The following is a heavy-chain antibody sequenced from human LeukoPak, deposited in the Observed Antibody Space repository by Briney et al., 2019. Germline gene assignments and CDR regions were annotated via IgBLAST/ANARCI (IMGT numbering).Heavy chain of an antibody. CDR3: ARTPGFGDNWFDP. CDR1: GFTFSDYY. CDR2: ISSSGNTR. J-gene: IGHJ5*02. Sequence: GGSLRLSCAASGFTFSDYYMSWIRQAPGKGLDWISYISSSGNTRYYADSVKGRFTISRDNAKNSLYLQMNGLRAEDTAVYYCARTPGFGDNWFDPWGQGTLVTVSS. V-gene: IGHV3-11*01. D-gene: IGHD3-10*01.